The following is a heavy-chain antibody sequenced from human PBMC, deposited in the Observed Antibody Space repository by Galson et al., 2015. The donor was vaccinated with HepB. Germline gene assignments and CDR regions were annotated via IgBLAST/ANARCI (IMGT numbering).Heavy chain of an antibody. CDR3: AILGSYGP. J-gene: IGHJ5*02. V-gene: IGHV3-30*04. Sequence: SLRLSCAASGFTFSSYAMHWVRQAPGKGLEWVAVISYDGSNKYYADSVKGRFTISRDNSKNTLYLQMNSLRAEDTAVYYCAILGSYGPWGQGTLVTVSS. CDR1: GFTFSSYA. D-gene: IGHD1-26*01. CDR2: ISYDGSNK.